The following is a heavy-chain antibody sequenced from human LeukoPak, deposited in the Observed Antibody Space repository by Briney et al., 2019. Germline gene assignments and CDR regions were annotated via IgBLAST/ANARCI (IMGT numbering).Heavy chain of an antibody. CDR2: ISGSGGST. D-gene: IGHD2-21*02. J-gene: IGHJ4*02. V-gene: IGHV3-23*01. CDR3: AIDTKVVVVTAIRY. Sequence: PGGSLRLSCAASGFTFSSYAMGWVRQAPGKGLEWVSGISGSGGSTYYADSVKGQFTISRDNSKNTLYLQMNSLRAEDTAVYYCAIDTKVVVVTAIRYWGQGTLVTVSS. CDR1: GFTFSSYA.